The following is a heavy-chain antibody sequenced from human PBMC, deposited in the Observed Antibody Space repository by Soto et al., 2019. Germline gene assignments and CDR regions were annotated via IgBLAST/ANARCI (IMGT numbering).Heavy chain of an antibody. D-gene: IGHD5-12*01. CDR3: ARDKVSISWFDP. CDR2: INSDGSRT. J-gene: IGHJ5*02. CDR1: GFTFSNYW. Sequence: PGGSLRLSCAASGFTFSNYWMLWVRQAPGKGLVRVSRINSDGSRTSYADSVKGRFTISRDNAKNTVYLQMNSLRAEDTAVYYCARDKVSISWFDPWGQGTLVTVSS. V-gene: IGHV3-74*01.